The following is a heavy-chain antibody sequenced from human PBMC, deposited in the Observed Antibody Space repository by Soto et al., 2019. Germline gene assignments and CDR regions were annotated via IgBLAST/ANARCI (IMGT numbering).Heavy chain of an antibody. CDR3: ARSRYYYDSSGYYSQH. V-gene: IGHV1-69*06. D-gene: IGHD3-22*01. Sequence: QVQLVQSGAEVKKPGSSGKVSCKASGGTFSSYAISWVRQAPGQGLEWMGGIIPIFGTANYAQKFQGRVTITADNSTSTAYMELSSLRSEDTAVYYCARSRYYYDSSGYYSQHWGQGALVTVSS. CDR1: GGTFSSYA. J-gene: IGHJ1*01. CDR2: IIPIFGTA.